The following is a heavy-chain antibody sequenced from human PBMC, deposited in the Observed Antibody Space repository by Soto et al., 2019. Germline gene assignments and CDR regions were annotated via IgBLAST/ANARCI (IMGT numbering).Heavy chain of an antibody. CDR1: GYTFTSYD. J-gene: IGHJ6*02. CDR2: INPSGGST. V-gene: IGHV1-46*01. D-gene: IGHD6-13*01. CDR3: ARDSPPPLAAAGSKPYYYYYGMDV. Sequence: GASVKVSCKASGYTFTSYDINWVRQATGQGLEWMGIINPSGGSTSYAQKFQGRVTMTRDTSTSTVYMELSSLRSEDTAVYYCARDSPPPLAAAGSKPYYYYYGMDVWGQGTTVTVSS.